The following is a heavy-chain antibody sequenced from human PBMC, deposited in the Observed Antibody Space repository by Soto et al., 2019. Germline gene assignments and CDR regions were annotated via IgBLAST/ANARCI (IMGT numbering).Heavy chain of an antibody. J-gene: IGHJ6*02. D-gene: IGHD3-3*01. V-gene: IGHV1-18*01. CDR3: ARDSTDYDFWSGYLNRYYYYYYGMDV. CDR1: GYTFTSYG. CDR2: ISAYNGNT. Sequence: ASVKVSCKASGYTFTSYGISWVRQAPGQGLEWMGWISAYNGNTNYAQKLQGRVTMTTDTSTSTAYMELRSLRSDDTAVYYCARDSTDYDFWSGYLNRYYYYYYGMDVWGQGTTVTVSS.